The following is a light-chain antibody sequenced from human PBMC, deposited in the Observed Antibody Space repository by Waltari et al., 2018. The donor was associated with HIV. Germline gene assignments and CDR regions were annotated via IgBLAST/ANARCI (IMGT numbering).Light chain of an antibody. CDR2: GAS. CDR3: QQYYTIPQT. Sequence: DIQMTQSPSSLSASVGDRVAITCRASQGITNSLAWYQQKAGKAPKLLVYGASRLESGVPSRFSGSGSGTDYTLTISSLQPEDFATYHCQQYYTIPQTFGQGTKVDSK. J-gene: IGKJ1*01. V-gene: IGKV1-NL1*01. CDR1: QGITNS.